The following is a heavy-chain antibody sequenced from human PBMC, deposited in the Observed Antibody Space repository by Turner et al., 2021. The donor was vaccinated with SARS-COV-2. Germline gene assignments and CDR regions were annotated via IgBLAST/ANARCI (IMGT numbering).Heavy chain of an antibody. Sequence: EVQLLESGGGLIQPGGSLRRSWSASGFTFSSYAMSWVRQAPGKVLGWVSSISGNGDSTYYADSVKGRFTISRDNSKNTLYLQMHSLRAEDTAVYYCAKDLAAYYDSSGYYSYYYGVDVWGQGTTVTVSS. CDR2: ISGNGDST. CDR1: GFTFSSYA. D-gene: IGHD3-22*01. V-gene: IGHV3-23*01. CDR3: AKDLAAYYDSSGYYSYYYGVDV. J-gene: IGHJ6*02.